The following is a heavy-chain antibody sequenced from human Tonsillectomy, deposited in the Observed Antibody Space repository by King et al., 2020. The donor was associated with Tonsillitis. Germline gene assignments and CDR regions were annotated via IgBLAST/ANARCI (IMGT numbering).Heavy chain of an antibody. CDR3: ARGARSSSLYYFDY. CDR2: VTTYNGDT. V-gene: IGHV1-18*04. D-gene: IGHD6-13*01. Sequence: QLVQSGAEVKKPGASVKVSCKASGYTFTTYGFNWVRQAPGQGLEWMGWVTTYNGDTNYAQNLQGRVTMTIDTSTSTAYMELRSLRSDDTAVYYCARGARSSSLYYFDYWGQGSLVTVSS. CDR1: GYTFTTYG. J-gene: IGHJ4*02.